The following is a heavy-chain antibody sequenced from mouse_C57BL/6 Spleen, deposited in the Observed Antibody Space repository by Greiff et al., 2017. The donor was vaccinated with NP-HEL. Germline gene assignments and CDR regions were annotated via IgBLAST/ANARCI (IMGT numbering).Heavy chain of an antibody. J-gene: IGHJ2*01. CDR2: ISYDGSN. V-gene: IGHV3-6*01. CDR3: ARDLGPYYSSFDY. D-gene: IGHD2-5*01. Sequence: EVKVEESGPGLVKPSQSLSLTCSVTGYSITSGYYWNWIRQFPGNKLEWMGYISYDGSNNYNPSLKNRISITRDTSKNQFFLKLNSVTTEDTATYYCARDLGPYYSSFDYWGQGTTLTVSS. CDR1: GYSITSGYY.